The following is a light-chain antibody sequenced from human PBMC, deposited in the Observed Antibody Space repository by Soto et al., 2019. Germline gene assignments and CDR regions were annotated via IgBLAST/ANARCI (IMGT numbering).Light chain of an antibody. Sequence: VMPQAPATLSVSPGERVTLSCRASESVSSNLAGYQQSPGQAPRLLIYGASTRATETPLRFRGSGSGTEFTLTISILQSEYLAISYCELDLHCPPSSSFGPGTRL. V-gene: IGKV3-15*01. CDR1: ESVSSN. CDR3: ELDLHCPPSSS. J-gene: IGKJ5*01. CDR2: GAS.